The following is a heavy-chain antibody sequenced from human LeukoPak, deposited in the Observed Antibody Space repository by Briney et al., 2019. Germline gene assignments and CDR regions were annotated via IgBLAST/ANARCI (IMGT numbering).Heavy chain of an antibody. CDR2: IYSGGST. D-gene: IGHD3-3*01. V-gene: IGHV3-66*01. Sequence: GGSLRLSCAASGFTFDDYAMHWVRQAPGKGLEWVSVIYSGGSTYYADSVKGRFTISRDNSKNTLYLQMNSLRAEDTAVYYCARGSGDYWGQGTLVTVSS. CDR1: GFTFDDYA. J-gene: IGHJ4*02. CDR3: ARGSGDY.